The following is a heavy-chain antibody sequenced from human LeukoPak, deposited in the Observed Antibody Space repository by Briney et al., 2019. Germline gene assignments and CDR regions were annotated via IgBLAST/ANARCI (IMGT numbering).Heavy chain of an antibody. Sequence: ASVKVSCKASGYTFTSYYMHWVRQAPGQGLEWMGIINPSGGSTSYAQKFQGRVTMTRDTSTSTVYMELSSLRSEDTAVYYCVTAAAGTKYFQHWGQGTLVTVSS. CDR2: INPSGGST. CDR1: GYTFTSYY. CDR3: VTAAAGTKYFQH. D-gene: IGHD6-13*01. V-gene: IGHV1-46*01. J-gene: IGHJ1*01.